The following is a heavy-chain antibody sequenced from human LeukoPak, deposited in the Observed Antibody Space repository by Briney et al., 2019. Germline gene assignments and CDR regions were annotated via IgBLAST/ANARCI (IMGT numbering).Heavy chain of an antibody. D-gene: IGHD1-14*01. CDR3: ASGGGCNHKFEY. CDR2: IYHTGST. CDR1: GGTISRYY. J-gene: IGHJ4*02. Sequence: SETLTLTCTVSGGTISRYYWSWIRQPPGKGLEWIGYIYHTGSTNYNPSLKSRVTISVDTSKNQFSLNLSSVTAADTAVYYCASGGGCNHKFEYWGQGSLVTVSS. V-gene: IGHV4-59*01.